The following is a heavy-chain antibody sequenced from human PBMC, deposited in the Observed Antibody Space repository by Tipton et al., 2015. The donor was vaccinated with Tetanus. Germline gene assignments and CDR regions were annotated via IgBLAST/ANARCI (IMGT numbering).Heavy chain of an antibody. D-gene: IGHD3-3*01. CDR2: IYYTELT. V-gene: IGHV4-31*03. Sequence: TLSLTCTVSGASINAGGYLWTWVRQHPGKGLEWIGNIYYTELTSYTPSLNSRVSISVDTSKNQFSLRLTSVTTADTAVYYCARANYDFPKKGPFDSWGQGTLVIVSS. J-gene: IGHJ4*02. CDR3: ARANYDFPKKGPFDS. CDR1: GASINAGGYL.